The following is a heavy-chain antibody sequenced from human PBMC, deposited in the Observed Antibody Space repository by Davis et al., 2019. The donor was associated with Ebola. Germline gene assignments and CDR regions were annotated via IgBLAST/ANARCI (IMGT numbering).Heavy chain of an antibody. D-gene: IGHD4-17*01. CDR1: GYTFTSYG. V-gene: IGHV1-2*04. CDR3: ARDTPTVTMSRNYYYYGMDV. J-gene: IGHJ6*02. CDR2: INPNSGGT. Sequence: AASVKVSCKASGYTFTSYGISWVRQAPGQGLEWIGWINPNSGGTNYAQKFQGWVTMTRDTSISTAYMELSRLRSDDTAVYYCARDTPTVTMSRNYYYYGMDVWGQGTTVTVSS.